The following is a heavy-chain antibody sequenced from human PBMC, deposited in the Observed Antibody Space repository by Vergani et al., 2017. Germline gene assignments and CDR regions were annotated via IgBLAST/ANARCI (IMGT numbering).Heavy chain of an antibody. V-gene: IGHV7-4-1*02. CDR1: GYTFNTYA. J-gene: IGHJ4*03. Sequence: QVLVVQSGSEFKKPGASVKVSCKTSGYTFNTYAIRWVRQAPGQGLEWMGWINTNNGDPTYDQDFTGRFIFSLDTSASTAYLEINNLKPEDTAFYYCAREGGPHSIWGQGTLVTVSS. CDR3: AREGGPHSI. D-gene: IGHD1-26*01. CDR2: INTNNGDP.